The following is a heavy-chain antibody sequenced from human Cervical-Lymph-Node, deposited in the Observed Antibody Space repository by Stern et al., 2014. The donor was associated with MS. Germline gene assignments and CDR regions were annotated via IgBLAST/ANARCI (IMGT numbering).Heavy chain of an antibody. CDR2: IIPLCGSA. Sequence: VQLVQSGAEVRKPGSSVTVSCKASGGSFITHAFSWVRQAPGHGLEWMGGIIPLCGSAHYAKKFQGRLTLIADKATTTAYMELNSLTTEDTAVYYCATDGEMTTIGLQYWGQGTLVAVSS. V-gene: IGHV1-69*06. CDR3: ATDGEMTTIGLQY. J-gene: IGHJ4*02. D-gene: IGHD5-24*01. CDR1: GGSFITHA.